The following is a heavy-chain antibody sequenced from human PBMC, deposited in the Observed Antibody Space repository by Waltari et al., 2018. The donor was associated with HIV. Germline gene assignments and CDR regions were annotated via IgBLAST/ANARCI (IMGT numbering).Heavy chain of an antibody. Sequence: QVQLVESGGGVVRPGRSLRLSCAASGFSVSRYGMHWVRQAPGKGREWVAVIWQDGSKKYYAGSVKGRFTVSRDTSKNTLYLEMNRLRAEDTAVYHCARDPGTLLIAVAGAFDYWGPGIPVTVSS. D-gene: IGHD6-19*01. CDR3: ARDPGTLLIAVAGAFDY. CDR1: GFSVSRYG. CDR2: IWQDGSKK. V-gene: IGHV3-33*01. J-gene: IGHJ4*02.